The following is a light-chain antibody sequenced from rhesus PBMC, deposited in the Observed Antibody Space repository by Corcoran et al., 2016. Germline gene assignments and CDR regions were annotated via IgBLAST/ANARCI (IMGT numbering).Light chain of an antibody. J-gene: IGKJ4*01. CDR1: QGISSY. CDR2: AAS. CDR3: LQHSSYPLT. Sequence: DIQMTQSPSSLSASVGDTVTITCRASQGISSYSNWFQQKPGKAPKLLIYAASSLESGVPSRFSGSGSGTDFTLTISSLQTEDFAVYYCLQHSSYPLTFGGGTKVELK. V-gene: IGKV1-28*03.